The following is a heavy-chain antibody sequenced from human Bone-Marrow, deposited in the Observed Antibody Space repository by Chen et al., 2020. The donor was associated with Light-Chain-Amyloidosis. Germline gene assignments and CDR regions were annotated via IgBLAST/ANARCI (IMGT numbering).Heavy chain of an antibody. CDR3: VKGRDYHGSGDALDI. CDR2: IPWNSAYI. CDR1: GFTFDDYT. J-gene: IGHJ3*02. D-gene: IGHD3-10*01. V-gene: IGHV3-9*01. Sequence: EVQLVESGGDLIQPGRSLRLSCAASGFTFDDYTMHWVRQVPGKGLEWGSVIPWNSAYIIYADSVRGRFTISRDNARSSLYLQMNSLKTEDTALYYCVKGRDYHGSGDALDIWGQGTMVTVSS.